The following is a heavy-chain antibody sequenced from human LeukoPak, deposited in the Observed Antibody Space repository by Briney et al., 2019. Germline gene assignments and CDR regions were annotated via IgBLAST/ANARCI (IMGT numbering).Heavy chain of an antibody. V-gene: IGHV4-61*02. J-gene: IGHJ6*03. CDR2: IYTSGST. D-gene: IGHD2-8*01. Sequence: SQTLSLTCTVSGGSISSGSYYWSWIRQPAGKGLEWIGRIYTSGSTNYNPSLKSRVTISVDTSKNQFSLKLSSVTAADTAVYYCARASVSVLGYYYMDVWGKGTTVTVSS. CDR1: GGSISSGSYY. CDR3: ARASVSVLGYYYMDV.